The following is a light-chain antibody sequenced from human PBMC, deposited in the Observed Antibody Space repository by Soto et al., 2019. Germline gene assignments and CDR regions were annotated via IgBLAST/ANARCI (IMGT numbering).Light chain of an antibody. CDR3: CSYAGGTMYV. CDR2: EDI. J-gene: IGLJ1*01. CDR1: SSDVGSYNR. V-gene: IGLV2-23*01. Sequence: QSALTQPASVSGSPGQSITISCAGTSSDVGSYNRVSWYQQHPHKAPKLFIYEDIKRPSGVSDRFSGSRSGNTASLTISGLQAEDEADYHCCSYAGGTMYVFGTGTKLTVL.